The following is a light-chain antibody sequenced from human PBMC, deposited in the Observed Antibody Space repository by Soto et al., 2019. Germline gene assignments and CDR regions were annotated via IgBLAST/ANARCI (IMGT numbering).Light chain of an antibody. V-gene: IGLV2-14*01. CDR3: SSYTDSSLL. CDR2: EVS. J-gene: IGLJ2*01. CDR1: SSDVGAYNY. Sequence: QSVLTQPASVSGSPGQSITISCTGTSSDVGAYNYVSWFQQHPGRAPKLMIFEVSYRPSGVSDRFSGSKSGNTASLTISGLQPEDEAHYYCSSYTDSSLLFGGGTKLTVL.